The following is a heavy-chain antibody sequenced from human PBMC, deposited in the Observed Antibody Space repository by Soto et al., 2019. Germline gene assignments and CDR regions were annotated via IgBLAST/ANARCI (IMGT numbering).Heavy chain of an antibody. V-gene: IGHV5-51*01. CDR3: ARLRTSVTTEDAFDI. CDR2: LYPDDSTT. D-gene: IGHD4-17*01. J-gene: IGHJ3*02. CDR1: GYTFTNYY. Sequence: EVGLVQSGAEVKKPGESLKISCKGSGYTFTNYYIGWVRQMPGKGLERMGILYPDDSTTRYGPSFQGQVTISVDKSIDTAFLQWGSLRASDTAMYYCARLRTSVTTEDAFDIWGPGTKVTVSS.